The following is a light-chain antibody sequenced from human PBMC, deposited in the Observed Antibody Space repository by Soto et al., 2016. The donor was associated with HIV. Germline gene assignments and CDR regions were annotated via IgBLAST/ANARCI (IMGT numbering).Light chain of an antibody. CDR3: GSRDSSGSLWV. J-gene: IGLJ3*02. CDR2: GKD. Sequence: SSELTQDPAVSVALGQTVRITCQGDSLRSYYASWYQQRPGQAPVLVIYGKDNRPSGIPDRFSGSSSGNTASLTITGAQAEDEADYYCGSRDSSGSLWVFGRRDQADRP. CDR1: SLRSYY. V-gene: IGLV3-19*01.